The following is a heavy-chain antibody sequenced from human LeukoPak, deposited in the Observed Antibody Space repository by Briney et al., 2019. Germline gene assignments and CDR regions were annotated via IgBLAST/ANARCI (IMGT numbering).Heavy chain of an antibody. J-gene: IGHJ4*02. CDR1: GFTFSSYG. CDR3: AKSAINWEPEGYFDY. D-gene: IGHD7-27*01. V-gene: IGHV3-23*01. Sequence: GGSLRLSCAASGFTFSSYGMHWVRQAPGKGLEWVSSIRGSGGNTLYADSVKGRFTISRDNSKNTLYLQMSSQRAEDTAVYYCAKSAINWEPEGYFDYWGQGTLVTVSS. CDR2: IRGSGGNT.